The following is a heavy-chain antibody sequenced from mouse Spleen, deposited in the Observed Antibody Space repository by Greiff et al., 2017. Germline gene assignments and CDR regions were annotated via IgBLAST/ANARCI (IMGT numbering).Heavy chain of an antibody. Sequence: VQLQESGPGLVQPSQSLSITCTVSGFSLTSYGVHWVRQSPGKGLEWLGVIWRGGSTDYNAAFMSRLSITKDNSKSQVFFKMNSLQADDTAIYYCAKGGYDYDGGAWFAYWGQGTLVTVSA. V-gene: IGHV2-5*01. J-gene: IGHJ3*01. CDR2: IWRGGST. CDR1: GFSLTSYG. CDR3: AKGGYDYDGGAWFAY. D-gene: IGHD2-4*01.